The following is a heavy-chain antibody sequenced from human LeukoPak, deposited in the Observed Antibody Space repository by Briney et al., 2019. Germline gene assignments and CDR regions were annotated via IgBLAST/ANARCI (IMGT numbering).Heavy chain of an antibody. CDR2: ISSSSSYI. D-gene: IGHD6-13*01. V-gene: IGHV3-21*01. Sequence: GSLRLSCAASGFTFSSYSMNWVRQAPGKGLEWVSSISSSSSYIYYADSVKGRFTISRDNAKNSLYLQMNSLRAEDTAVYYCARLGILYSSSYYYYYYGMDVWGQGTTVTVSS. CDR1: GFTFSSYS. J-gene: IGHJ6*02. CDR3: ARLGILYSSSYYYYYYGMDV.